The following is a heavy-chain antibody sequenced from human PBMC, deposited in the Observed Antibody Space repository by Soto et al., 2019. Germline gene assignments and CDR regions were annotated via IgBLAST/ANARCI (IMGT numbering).Heavy chain of an antibody. CDR3: ARSRAKVYFDY. V-gene: IGHV3-33*01. Sequence: QVQLVESGGCVVQPGRSLRLSCAASGFTFGSDGMHRVRQAPGKGLEWVAIIWYDGSNKYYADSVKGRFTISRDNSKNTLHLQMNSLRAEDTAVYYCARSRAKVYFDYWGQGTLVTVSS. CDR1: GFTFGSDG. J-gene: IGHJ4*02. CDR2: IWYDGSNK.